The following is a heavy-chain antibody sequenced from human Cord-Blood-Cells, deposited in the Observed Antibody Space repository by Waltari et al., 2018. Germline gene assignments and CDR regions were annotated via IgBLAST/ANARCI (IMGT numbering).Heavy chain of an antibody. CDR3: AREITMIVVVKRGWFDP. V-gene: IGHV1-69*10. CDR2: FSPILGIA. Sequence: QVQLVQSGAEVKKPGSSVKVSCKASGGTFSSYAISWVRQATGQGLEWMGGFSPILGIANDGQKFKGRGTITADKSTSTAYMELSSLRSEDTAVYYCAREITMIVVVKRGWFDPWGQGTLVTVSS. D-gene: IGHD3-22*01. CDR1: GGTFSSYA. J-gene: IGHJ5*02.